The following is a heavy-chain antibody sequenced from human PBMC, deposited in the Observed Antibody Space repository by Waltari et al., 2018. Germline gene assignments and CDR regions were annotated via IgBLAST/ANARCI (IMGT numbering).Heavy chain of an antibody. CDR1: GGSFSPDY. V-gene: IGHV4-34*01. J-gene: IGHJ4*02. D-gene: IGHD3-10*01. CDR2: VNHSGST. CDR3: ARRIAWYYSSGSYHDY. Sequence: QVQLQQWGAGLFKPSETLSLNCPVYGGSFSPDYWSWIRQPPGKGLEWIGEVNHSGSTNHNPSLKSRVTMSADTSKSQFSLKLRSVTAADTAVYYCARRIAWYYSSGSYHDYWGQGTLVTVSS.